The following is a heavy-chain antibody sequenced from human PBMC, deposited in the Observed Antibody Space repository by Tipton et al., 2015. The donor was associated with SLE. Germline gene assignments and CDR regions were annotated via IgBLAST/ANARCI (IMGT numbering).Heavy chain of an antibody. D-gene: IGHD6-13*01. V-gene: IGHV3-9*01. J-gene: IGHJ4*02. CDR1: GFTFDDYA. CDR3: ARGQQLVIYFDY. CDR2: ISWNSGSI. Sequence: SLRLSCAASGFTFDDYAMHWVRQAPGKGLEWVSGISWNSGSIGYADSVKGRFTISRDNAKNSLYLQMNSLRAEDTALYYCARGQQLVIYFDYWGQGTLVTVSS.